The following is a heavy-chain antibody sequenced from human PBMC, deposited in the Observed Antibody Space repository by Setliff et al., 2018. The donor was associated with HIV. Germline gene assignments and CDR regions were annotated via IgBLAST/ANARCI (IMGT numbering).Heavy chain of an antibody. V-gene: IGHV4-38-2*02. Sequence: LSLTCTVSGYSISSGYYWGWIRQPPGKGLEWIGNIYHSGSTYYNPSLKSRVTISVDTSKNQFSLKLTSVTAADTAVYYCARLSTSSGGTFDYWGQGTLVT. CDR3: ARLSTSSGGTFDY. D-gene: IGHD6-6*01. CDR1: GYSISSGYY. J-gene: IGHJ4*02. CDR2: IYHSGST.